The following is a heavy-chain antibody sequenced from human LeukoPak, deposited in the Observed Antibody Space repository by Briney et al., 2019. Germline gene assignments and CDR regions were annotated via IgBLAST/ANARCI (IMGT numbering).Heavy chain of an antibody. D-gene: IGHD6-6*01. CDR3: ARDKGTSYLSSFDY. V-gene: IGHV3-15*01. J-gene: IGHJ4*02. CDR1: GCIFSNAW. Sequence: GGSLRLSCAASGCIFSNAWMNWVRQAPGKGLEWVGRIKTKTDGGTTDYAAPVKRRSTISRDDSKNTLYLQMNSLRAADTAVYYCARDKGTSYLSSFDYWGQGTLVTVSS. CDR2: IKTKTDGGTT.